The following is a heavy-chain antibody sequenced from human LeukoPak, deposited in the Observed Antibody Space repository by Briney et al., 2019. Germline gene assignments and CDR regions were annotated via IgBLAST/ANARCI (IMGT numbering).Heavy chain of an antibody. CDR2: IIPIFGTA. CDR1: GGTFSSYA. CDR3: ARDRLPYYDFLPGFEDYYYYYRDF. D-gene: IGHD3-9*01. V-gene: IGHV1-69*13. Sequence: ASVKVSCKASGGTFSSYAISWVRQAPGQGLEWMGGIIPIFGTANYAQKFQGRVTITADESTSTAYMELSSLRSEDTAVYYCARDRLPYYDFLPGFEDYYYYYRDFGAKGPTVTVPS. J-gene: IGHJ6*03.